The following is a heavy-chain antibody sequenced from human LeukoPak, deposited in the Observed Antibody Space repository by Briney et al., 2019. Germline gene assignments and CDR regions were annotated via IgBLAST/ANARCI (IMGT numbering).Heavy chain of an antibody. D-gene: IGHD6-13*01. CDR1: GYTLTELS. J-gene: IGHJ4*02. CDR2: FDPEDGET. Sequence: GASVKVSCKVSGYTLTELSMHWVRQAPGKGLEWMGGFDPEDGETIYAQKFQGRVTMTEDTSTDTAYMELSSLRSEDTAVYYCATAGGWGQQLVLGDPRVAVAGEYYFDYWGQGTLVTVSS. CDR3: ATAGGWGQQLVLGDPRVAVAGEYYFDY. V-gene: IGHV1-24*01.